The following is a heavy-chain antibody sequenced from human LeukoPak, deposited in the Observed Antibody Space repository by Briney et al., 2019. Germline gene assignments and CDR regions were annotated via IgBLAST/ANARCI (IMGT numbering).Heavy chain of an antibody. Sequence: ASVKVSCKASGYTFTSYDINWVRQATGQGLEWMGWMNPNRGNTGYAQKFQGRVTMTRNTSIGTGYMELSSLRCEDTAVYYCAGGRIRCLLWFGELFCGMDVWGQGTTVTVSS. D-gene: IGHD3-10*01. CDR3: AGGRIRCLLWFGELFCGMDV. V-gene: IGHV1-8*01. CDR2: MNPNRGNT. J-gene: IGHJ6*02. CDR1: GYTFTSYD.